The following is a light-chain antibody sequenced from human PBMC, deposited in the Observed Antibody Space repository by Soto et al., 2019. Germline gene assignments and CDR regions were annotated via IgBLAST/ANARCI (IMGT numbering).Light chain of an antibody. Sequence: DIQMTQSPSSLSASVGDRVTITCQTSQSINTYLNWYQQKPGKAPKLLIYGASSLQSGVPLRFSGSGSGTDFTLTISSVEPEDFATYYCQESYSTLWGTCGQGTKVEIK. CDR3: QESYSTLWGT. CDR2: GAS. J-gene: IGKJ1*01. CDR1: QSINTY. V-gene: IGKV1-39*01.